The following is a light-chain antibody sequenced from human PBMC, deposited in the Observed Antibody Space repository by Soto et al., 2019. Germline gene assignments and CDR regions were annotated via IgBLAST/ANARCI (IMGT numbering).Light chain of an antibody. V-gene: IGLV1-51*01. CDR3: GTWDSSLSAPVV. Sequence: QSVLTQPPSVSAAPGQKVTISCSGSSSNIGNNYVSWYQQLPGTAPKLLIYDNNKRPSGIPDRFSGSKSGTSTTLGITGLQTGDEDDYYCGTWDSSLSAPVVFGGGTKLTVL. CDR2: DNN. J-gene: IGLJ2*01. CDR1: SSNIGNNY.